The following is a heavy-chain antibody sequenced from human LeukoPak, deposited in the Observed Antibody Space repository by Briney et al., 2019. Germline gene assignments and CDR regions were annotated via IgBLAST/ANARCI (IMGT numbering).Heavy chain of an antibody. CDR2: INTNSGGT. J-gene: IGHJ3*01. V-gene: IGHV1-2*02. CDR1: GYTLTNYG. CDR3: ARGYPNYYGP. D-gene: IGHD3-10*01. Sequence: ASVKVSCKASGYTLTNYGISWVRQAPGQGLEWMGWINTNSGGTRYAQKFQGRVTMTRDTSISTAYLELSGLTSDDTAVYYCARGYPNYYGPWGQGTTVTVSS.